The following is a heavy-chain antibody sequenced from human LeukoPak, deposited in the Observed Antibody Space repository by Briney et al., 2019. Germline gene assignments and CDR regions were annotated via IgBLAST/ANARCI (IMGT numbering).Heavy chain of an antibody. Sequence: ASVKVSCKASGYTFTSYYMHWVRQAPGQGLEWMGIINPSGGSTSYAQKFQGRVTMTRDMSTSTVYMELSSLRSEDTAVYYCASISEYSSGWYSAQPDQNMDVWGKGTTVTVSS. CDR1: GYTFTSYY. J-gene: IGHJ6*03. CDR3: ASISEYSSGWYSAQPDQNMDV. V-gene: IGHV1-46*01. CDR2: INPSGGST. D-gene: IGHD6-19*01.